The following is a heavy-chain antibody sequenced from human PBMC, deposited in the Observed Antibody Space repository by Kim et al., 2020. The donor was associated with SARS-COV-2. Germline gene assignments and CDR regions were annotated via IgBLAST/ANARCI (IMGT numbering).Heavy chain of an antibody. CDR2: ISAYNGNT. J-gene: IGHJ6*02. Sequence: ASVKVSCKASGYTFTSYGISWVRQAPGQGLEWMGWISAYNGNTNYAQKLQGRVTMTTDTSTSTAYMELRSLRSDDTAVYYCARVVIDVVVPAASSRVPDVYYYYYGMDVWGQGTTVTVSS. V-gene: IGHV1-18*04. CDR3: ARVVIDVVVPAASSRVPDVYYYYYGMDV. CDR1: GYTFTSYG. D-gene: IGHD2-2*01.